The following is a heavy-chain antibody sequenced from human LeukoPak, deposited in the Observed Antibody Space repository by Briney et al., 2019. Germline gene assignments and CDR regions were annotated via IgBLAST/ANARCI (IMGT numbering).Heavy chain of an antibody. J-gene: IGHJ4*02. D-gene: IGHD4-23*01. Sequence: GGSLRLSCAASGFTFSSYAMYWVRQAPGKGLEWGSVIGSGISTHYADSVKGRFTISRDNAKNSLYLQMNSLRAEDTAVYYCARYQGSVTVVTPSPLDYWGQGTLVTVSS. CDR1: GFTFSSYA. V-gene: IGHV3-21*04. CDR3: ARYQGSVTVVTPSPLDY. CDR2: IGSGIST.